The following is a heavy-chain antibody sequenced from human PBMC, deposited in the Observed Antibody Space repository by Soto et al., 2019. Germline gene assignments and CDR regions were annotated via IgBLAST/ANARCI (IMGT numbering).Heavy chain of an antibody. CDR1: GGSFSGYY. V-gene: IGHV4-59*01. D-gene: IGHD2-15*01. CDR3: AGLRGYAGSPIDY. Sequence: SETLSLTCAVYGGSFSGYYWSWIRQPPGKGLEWIGYSSDSGTTNYNPSLKSRVTMSVDTPKNQFSLRLSAVTTADTAVYYCAGLRGYAGSPIDYWGQGTLVTVSS. J-gene: IGHJ4*02. CDR2: SSDSGTT.